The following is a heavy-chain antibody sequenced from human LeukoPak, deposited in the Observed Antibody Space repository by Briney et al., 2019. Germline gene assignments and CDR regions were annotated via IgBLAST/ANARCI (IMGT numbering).Heavy chain of an antibody. CDR1: GGSISSSSSS. V-gene: IGHV4-39*07. J-gene: IGHJ3*02. CDR3: ARSMVRGVISDAAFDI. D-gene: IGHD3-10*01. CDR2: IYYSGSP. Sequence: PSETLSLTCSVSGGSISSSSSSWVWIRQPPGKGLEWIGTIYYSGSPYYNPSLKSRVSISVDTSKVQFSLKLSSVTAADTAVYHCARSMVRGVISDAAFDIWGQGTMVTVSS.